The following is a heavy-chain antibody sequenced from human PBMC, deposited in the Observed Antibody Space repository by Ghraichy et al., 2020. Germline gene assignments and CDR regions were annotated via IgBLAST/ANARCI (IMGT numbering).Heavy chain of an antibody. J-gene: IGHJ4*02. V-gene: IGHV3-74*01. CDR2: INIDGSST. D-gene: IGHD2-21*02. CDR1: GFTFSNYW. CDR3: AREGTYCSHTNCHSYSDY. Sequence: GGSLRLSCAASGFTFSNYWMDWVRQAPGKGLVWVSRINIDGSSTTYADSVKGRFTISRDNAKNTLYLQMNSLRAEDTAVYYCAREGTYCSHTNCHSYSDYWGQGTLVTVSS.